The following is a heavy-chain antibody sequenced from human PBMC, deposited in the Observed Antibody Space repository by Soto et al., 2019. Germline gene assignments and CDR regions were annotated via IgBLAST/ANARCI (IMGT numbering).Heavy chain of an antibody. CDR3: ARDEGYSYGSLDY. V-gene: IGHV4-61*01. CDR1: GGSVSSGSYY. J-gene: IGHJ4*02. CDR2: IYYSGST. D-gene: IGHD5-18*01. Sequence: SETLSLTCTVSGGSVSSGSYYWSWIRQPPGKGLEWIGYIYYSGSTNYNPSLKSRVTISVDTSKNQFSLKLSSVTAADTAVYYCARDEGYSYGSLDYWGQGTLVTVSS.